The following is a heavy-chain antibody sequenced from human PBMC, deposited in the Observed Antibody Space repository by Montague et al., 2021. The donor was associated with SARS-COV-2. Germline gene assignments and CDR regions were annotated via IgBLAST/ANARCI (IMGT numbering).Heavy chain of an antibody. Sequence: SETLSLTCAVYGGSFSGYYWRRMLQHPGKEREWSVEINHRRGTNYNTSLKRRVIILAETSKNQFSPKMGSVTAADTTVYYCARGTGPRAITLVGVSISGHAFDIWGQGTMVTVSS. CDR2: INHRRGT. CDR1: GGSFSGYY. V-gene: IGHV4-34*01. J-gene: IGHJ3*02. CDR3: ARGTGPRAITLVGVSISGHAFDI. D-gene: IGHD3-3*01.